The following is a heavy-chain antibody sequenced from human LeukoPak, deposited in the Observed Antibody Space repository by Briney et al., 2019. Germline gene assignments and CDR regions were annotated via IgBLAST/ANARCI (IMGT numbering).Heavy chain of an antibody. D-gene: IGHD2-21*02. Sequence: KPGGSLRLSCAASGFSFSSYSMNWVRQAPGKGPEWVSSISSSSSYIYYADSVKGRFTISRDNAKNSLYLQMNSLRAEDTAVYYCARETNNIVVVTAIQAYSWFDPWGQGTLVTVSS. CDR1: GFSFSSYS. CDR2: ISSSSSYI. J-gene: IGHJ5*02. V-gene: IGHV3-21*01. CDR3: ARETNNIVVVTAIQAYSWFDP.